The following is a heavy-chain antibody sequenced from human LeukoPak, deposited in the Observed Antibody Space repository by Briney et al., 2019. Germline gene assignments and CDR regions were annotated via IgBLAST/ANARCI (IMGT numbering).Heavy chain of an antibody. Sequence: SETLSLTCTVSGGSISSYYWSWIRQPPGKGLEWIGYIYYRGSTNYNPSLKSRVTISVDTSKNQFSLRLSSVTAADTAVYYCARASYSYDINGWVPFDYWGQGTLVTVSS. J-gene: IGHJ4*02. CDR2: IYYRGST. CDR3: ARASYSYDINGWVPFDY. V-gene: IGHV4-59*08. D-gene: IGHD3-22*01. CDR1: GGSISSYY.